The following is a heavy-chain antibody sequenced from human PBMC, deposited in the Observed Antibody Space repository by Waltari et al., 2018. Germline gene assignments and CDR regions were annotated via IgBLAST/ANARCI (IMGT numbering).Heavy chain of an antibody. J-gene: IGHJ2*01. Sequence: QVQLVQSGAEVKKPGSSVKVSCKASGGNFSSYANRWVRQAPGQGLEWMGGIIPICGTANYPQEFQGRVTITADESTSSAYKELSSLGSEDTAVYYCARWGGYNPGLWGRGTLVTVSS. CDR1: GGNFSSYA. V-gene: IGHV1-69*12. D-gene: IGHD5-12*01. CDR2: IIPICGTA. CDR3: ARWGGYNPGL.